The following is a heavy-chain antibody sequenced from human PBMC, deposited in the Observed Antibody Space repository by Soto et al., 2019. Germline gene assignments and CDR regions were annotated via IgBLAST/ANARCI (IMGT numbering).Heavy chain of an antibody. CDR3: ERYPTVTNSYYFDY. D-gene: IGHD4-17*01. CDR1: GGSFIAYY. J-gene: IGHJ4*02. CDR2: INHRRST. V-gene: IGHV4-34*01. Sequence: PSQTRSLTCAVYGGSFIAYYCSCIRHPPRKGLEWIGEINHRRSTNYNPCLKSRVTISVDTSKTPSSLKLSSVTAADTAVYSCERYPTVTNSYYFDYWGQGTLVTVSS.